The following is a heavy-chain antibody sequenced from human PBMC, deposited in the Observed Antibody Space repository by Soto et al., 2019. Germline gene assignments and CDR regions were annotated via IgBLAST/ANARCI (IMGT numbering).Heavy chain of an antibody. J-gene: IGHJ6*02. CDR2: IYTSGST. CDR3: AREGSCSGGSCHYYYYGMDV. CDR1: GGSISSYY. D-gene: IGHD2-15*01. Sequence: SETLSLTCTVSGGSISSYYWSWVRQPAGKGLEWIGRIYTSGSTNYNPSLKSRVTMSVDTSKNQFSLKLSSVTAADTAVYYCAREGSCSGGSCHYYYYGMDVWGQGTTVTVSS. V-gene: IGHV4-4*07.